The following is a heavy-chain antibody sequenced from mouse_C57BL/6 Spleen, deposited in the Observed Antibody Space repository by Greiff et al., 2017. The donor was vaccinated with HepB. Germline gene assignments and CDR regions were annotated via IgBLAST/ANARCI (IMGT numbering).Heavy chain of an antibody. CDR2: IYPGSGST. J-gene: IGHJ3*01. Sequence: QVQLQQPGAELVKPGASVKMSCKASGYTFTSYWITWVKLRPGQGLEWIGDIYPGSGSTNYNEKFKSKATLTVDTSSSTAYMQLSSLTSEDSAVYYCARYGDYGSPFAYWGQGTLVTVSA. D-gene: IGHD1-1*01. CDR1: GYTFTSYW. CDR3: ARYGDYGSPFAY. V-gene: IGHV1-55*01.